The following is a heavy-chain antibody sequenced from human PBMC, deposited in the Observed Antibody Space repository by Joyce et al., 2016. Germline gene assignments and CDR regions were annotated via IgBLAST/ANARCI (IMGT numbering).Heavy chain of an antibody. CDR1: GFTFSSYS. CDR3: ARSSYTNGIFDY. D-gene: IGHD2-8*01. Sequence: EVQLVESGGGLVKPGGSLRLSCAASGFTFSSYSMGWVRQAPGKGLEWVSSLRSSSSYIKYTDSVKGRFTISRDNAKNSLYLQMNSLRVEDTAVYYCARSSYTNGIFDYWGQGTLVTVSS. J-gene: IGHJ4*02. V-gene: IGHV3-21*01. CDR2: LRSSSSYI.